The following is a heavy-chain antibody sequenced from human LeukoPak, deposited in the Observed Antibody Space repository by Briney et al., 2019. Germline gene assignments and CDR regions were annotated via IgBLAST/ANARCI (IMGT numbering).Heavy chain of an antibody. CDR2: IGTAGDT. CDR3: ARGGDFGYSYGGYYYMDV. CDR1: GFTFSSYD. Sequence: GGSLRLSCAASGFTFSSYDMHWVRQVTGKGLEWVSTIGTAGDTYYSGSVKGRFTISRENAKNSLYLQMNILRAGDTAVYYCARGGDFGYSYGGYYYMDVWGKGTTVTVSS. V-gene: IGHV3-13*01. J-gene: IGHJ6*03. D-gene: IGHD5-18*01.